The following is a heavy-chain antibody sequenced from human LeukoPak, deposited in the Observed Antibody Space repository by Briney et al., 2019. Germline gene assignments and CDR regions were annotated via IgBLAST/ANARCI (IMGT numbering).Heavy chain of an antibody. V-gene: IGHV4-59*12. J-gene: IGHJ4*02. CDR3: ARAVMPPMKYYYGSGSYYTALYYFDY. CDR2: ISYSGST. Sequence: SETLSLTCTVSGASISSFYWSWIRQPPGKGLEWIGYISYSGSTNCNPSLKSRVAISVDTSKNQFSLKLSSVTAADTAVYYCARAVMPPMKYYYGSGSYYTALYYFDYWGQGTLVTVSS. D-gene: IGHD3-10*01. CDR1: GASISSFY.